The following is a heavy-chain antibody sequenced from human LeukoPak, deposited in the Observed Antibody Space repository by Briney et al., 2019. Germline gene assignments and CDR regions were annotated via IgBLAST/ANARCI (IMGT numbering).Heavy chain of an antibody. Sequence: ASVKVSCKASGYTFTSYDINWVRQATGQGLEWMGWMNPNSGNTGYAQKFQGRVTMTRNTSISTAYMELSSLRSEDTAVYYCATDRNRGFFYGMDVWGQGTTVTVSS. CDR1: GYTFTSYD. CDR3: ATDRNRGFFYGMDV. J-gene: IGHJ6*02. CDR2: MNPNSGNT. V-gene: IGHV1-8*02. D-gene: IGHD1-14*01.